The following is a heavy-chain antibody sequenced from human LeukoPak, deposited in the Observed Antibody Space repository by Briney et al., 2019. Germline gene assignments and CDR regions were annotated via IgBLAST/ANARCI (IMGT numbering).Heavy chain of an antibody. D-gene: IGHD3-9*01. CDR2: MYTSGST. CDR1: GGSISRYY. V-gene: IGHV4-4*07. Sequence: PSETLSLTCTVSGGSISRYYWSWGGQPAGKGGGWSGRMYTSGSTNYNPSLKSRGTISVDKSKNQFTRKMSSVTAADTAVYYCAREETIGGAFDIWGQGTMVTVSS. CDR3: AREETIGGAFDI. J-gene: IGHJ3*02.